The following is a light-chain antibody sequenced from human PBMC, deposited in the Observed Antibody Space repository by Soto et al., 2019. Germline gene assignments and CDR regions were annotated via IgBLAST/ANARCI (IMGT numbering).Light chain of an antibody. J-gene: IGKJ1*01. CDR1: QSVSRN. CDR2: GAS. Sequence: EIVMTQSPATLSVSPGERATLSCRASQSVSRNLAWYQQKPGQAPRLVIYGASTRATGIPVRFSGSGSGTEFTLTISSLRSEDFAVYYCQQYNNWPTWTFGQGTKVEIK. CDR3: QQYNNWPTWT. V-gene: IGKV3-15*01.